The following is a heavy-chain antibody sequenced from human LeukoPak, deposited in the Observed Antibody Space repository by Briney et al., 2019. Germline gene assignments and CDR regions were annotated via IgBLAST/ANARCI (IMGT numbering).Heavy chain of an antibody. J-gene: IGHJ6*04. V-gene: IGHV1-18*04. CDR1: GYTFTSYG. Sequence: ASVKVSCKASGYTFTSYGINWVRQAPGQGLEWMGWISAYNGNTNYAQKLQGRVTMTTDTSTSTAYMELRSLRSDDTAVYYCARDLYWRRVDTAMRRRYYGMDVWGKGTTVTVSS. CDR2: ISAYNGNT. D-gene: IGHD5-18*01. CDR3: ARDLYWRRVDTAMRRRYYGMDV.